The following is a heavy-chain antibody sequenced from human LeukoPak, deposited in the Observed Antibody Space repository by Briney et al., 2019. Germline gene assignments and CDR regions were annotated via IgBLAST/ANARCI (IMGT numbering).Heavy chain of an antibody. Sequence: GGSLRLSCAASGFTFSSYAMSWFRQAPGKGLEWASAISGSGGSTYYADSVKGRFTISTDNSKNTLYLQMTSLRAEDTAVYYCAKFATRAVPSAFDYWGQGTLVTVSS. V-gene: IGHV3-23*01. CDR2: ISGSGGST. D-gene: IGHD2-2*01. CDR3: AKFATRAVPSAFDY. CDR1: GFTFSSYA. J-gene: IGHJ4*02.